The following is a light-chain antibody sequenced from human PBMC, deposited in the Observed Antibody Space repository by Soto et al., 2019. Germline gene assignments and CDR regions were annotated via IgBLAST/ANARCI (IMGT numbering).Light chain of an antibody. J-gene: IGKJ1*01. V-gene: IGKV3-11*01. CDR1: QSVGSY. Sequence: EIVLTQSPATLSLSPGERATLSCRASQSVGSYLAWFQQKPGQAPRLLIYDATNRATGIPARFNGSGSGTDFTRTISSLEPEDFAVYYCQQRRSWPRAFGQGTKVEFK. CDR2: DAT. CDR3: QQRRSWPRA.